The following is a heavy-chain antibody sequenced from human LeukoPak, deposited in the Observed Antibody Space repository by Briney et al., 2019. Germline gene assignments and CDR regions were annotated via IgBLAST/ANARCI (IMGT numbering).Heavy chain of an antibody. J-gene: IGHJ4*02. CDR1: GDSITSYY. Sequence: SETLSLTCSVSGDSITSYYWSWIRQPPGKGLEWIGFIYHSGNTNYNPPLTTRVTMSVDTSRTQISLRLSSVTAADTAVYYCVREEGIATSGALEYWGQGILVTVSS. CDR3: VREEGIATSGALEY. V-gene: IGHV4-59*01. D-gene: IGHD6-13*01. CDR2: IYHSGNT.